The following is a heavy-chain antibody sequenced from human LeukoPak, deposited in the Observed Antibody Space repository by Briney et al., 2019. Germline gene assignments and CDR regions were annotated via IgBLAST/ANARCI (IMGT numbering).Heavy chain of an antibody. J-gene: IGHJ4*02. Sequence: AETLSLTCTVSGGSISSYYWSWIRQPPGKGLEWIGYIYYSGSTNYNPSLESRVIISVDTSKNQLSLNLSSVTAADTAVYYCARYYYGSGSYYGYIDYWGQGTLVTVSS. D-gene: IGHD3-10*01. CDR1: GGSISSYY. CDR2: IYYSGST. CDR3: ARYYYGSGSYYGYIDY. V-gene: IGHV4-59*01.